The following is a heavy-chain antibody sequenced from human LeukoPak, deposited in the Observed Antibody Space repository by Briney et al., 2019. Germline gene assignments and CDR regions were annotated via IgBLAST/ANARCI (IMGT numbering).Heavy chain of an antibody. V-gene: IGHV4-39*07. CDR2: IYYSGST. CDR1: GGSISSSSYY. CDR3: ARDSRSGWGNWFDP. D-gene: IGHD6-19*01. J-gene: IGHJ5*02. Sequence: SETLSLTCTVSGGSISSSSYYWGWIRQPPGKGLEWIGSIYYSGSTYYDPSLKSRVTISVDTSKNQFSLKLSSVTAADTAVYYCARDSRSGWGNWFDPWGQGTLVTVSS.